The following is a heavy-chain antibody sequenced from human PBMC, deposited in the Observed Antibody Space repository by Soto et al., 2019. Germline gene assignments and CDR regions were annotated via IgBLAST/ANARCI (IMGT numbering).Heavy chain of an antibody. CDR1: GGSFSGYY. CDR2: INHSGST. J-gene: IGHJ5*02. V-gene: IGHV4-34*01. Sequence: SETLSLTRAVYGGSFSGYYWSWIRQPPGKGLEWIGEINHSGSTNYNPSLKSRVTISVDTSKNQFSLKLSSVTAADTAVYYCARVYGSDLNWFDPWGQGTLVTVSS. CDR3: ARVYGSDLNWFDP. D-gene: IGHD3-10*01.